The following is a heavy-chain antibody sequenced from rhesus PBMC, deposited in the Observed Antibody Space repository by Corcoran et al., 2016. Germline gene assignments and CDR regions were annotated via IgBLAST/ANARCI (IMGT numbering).Heavy chain of an antibody. J-gene: IGHJ3*01. CDR1: GGSITTYY. Sequence: QVQLQESGPGLVKPSETLTLTCAVSGGSITTYYWSWLRQSPGKGLELIGRLHGSVGHTDYRPALKSRVTISIDTSKNPLSLTLTSVTAADTAVYFCAKLISSWNNPAFDFWGQGLRVTVSS. CDR2: LHGSVGHT. D-gene: IGHD1-20*01. CDR3: AKLISSWNNPAFDF. V-gene: IGHV4-160*01.